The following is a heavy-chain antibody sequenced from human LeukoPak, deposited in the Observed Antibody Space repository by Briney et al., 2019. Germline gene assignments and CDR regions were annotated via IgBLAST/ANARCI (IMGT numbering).Heavy chain of an antibody. CDR3: ARGWRGIIRYFDY. J-gene: IGHJ4*02. D-gene: IGHD1-14*01. V-gene: IGHV4-34*01. CDR2: INHSGST. Sequence: SETLSLTCSVSGASITGYYWSWIRQPPGKGLEWIGEINHSGSTNYNPSLKSRVTISVDTSKNQFSLKLSSVTAADTAVYCCARGWRGIIRYFDYWGQGTLVTVSS. CDR1: GASITGYY.